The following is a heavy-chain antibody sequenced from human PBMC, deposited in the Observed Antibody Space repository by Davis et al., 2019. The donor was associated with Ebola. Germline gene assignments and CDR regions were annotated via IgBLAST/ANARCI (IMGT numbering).Heavy chain of an antibody. CDR1: GSTLSKST. D-gene: IGHD2-2*01. Sequence: GESLKISCAGSGSTLSKSTMSWVRQTPGRGLEWVSSISRSTGYIYYADSVKGRFTISRDNAKNSLYLQMDDLGVEDTAVYYCARQDTVVVAGYMDVWGKGTTVTVSS. CDR3: ARQDTVVVAGYMDV. CDR2: ISRSTGYI. V-gene: IGHV3-21*01. J-gene: IGHJ6*03.